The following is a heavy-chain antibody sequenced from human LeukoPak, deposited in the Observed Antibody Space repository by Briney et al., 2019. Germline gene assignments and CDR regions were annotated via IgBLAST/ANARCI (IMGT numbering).Heavy chain of an antibody. CDR2: ISSSSSYI. D-gene: IGHD4-17*01. CDR1: GFTFSSYS. V-gene: IGHV3-21*04. J-gene: IGHJ3*02. Sequence: GGSLRLSCAASGFTFSSYSMNWVRQAPGKGLEWVSSISSSSSYIYYADSVKGRFTISRDNAKNSLYLQMNSLRAEDTAVYYCGKDPNGDYVGAFDMWGQGTMVTVSP. CDR3: GKDPNGDYVGAFDM.